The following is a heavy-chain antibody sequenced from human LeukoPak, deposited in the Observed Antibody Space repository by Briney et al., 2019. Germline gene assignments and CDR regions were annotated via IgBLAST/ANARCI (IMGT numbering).Heavy chain of an antibody. CDR2: IYTSGST. CDR1: GGSISSGSYY. V-gene: IGHV4-61*02. Sequence: SETLSLTCTVSGGSISSGSYYWSWIRQPAGKGLEWIGRIYTSGSTNYNPSLKSRVTISVDTSKNQFSLKLSSVTAADTAVYYCARAGYSYGFDYWGQGTLVIVSS. D-gene: IGHD5-18*01. J-gene: IGHJ4*02. CDR3: ARAGYSYGFDY.